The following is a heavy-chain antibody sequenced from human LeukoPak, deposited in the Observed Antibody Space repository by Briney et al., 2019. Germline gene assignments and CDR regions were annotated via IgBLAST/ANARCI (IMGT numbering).Heavy chain of an antibody. D-gene: IGHD2-2*01. CDR2: TYYRSKWYN. V-gene: IGHV6-1*01. CDR1: GDIVSSNSAA. J-gene: IGHJ4*02. CDR3: ARSHCSSTSCYRRYYFDY. Sequence: SQTLSLTCAISGDIVSSNSAAWNWIRQSPSRGLEWLGRTYYRSKWYNDYAVSVKSRITINPDTSKNQFSLQLNSVTPEDTAVYYCARSHCSSTSCYRRYYFDYWGQGTLVTVSS.